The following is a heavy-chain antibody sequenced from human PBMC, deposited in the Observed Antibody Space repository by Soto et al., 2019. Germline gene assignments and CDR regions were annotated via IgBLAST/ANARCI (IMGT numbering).Heavy chain of an antibody. CDR2: ISYDGSNK. J-gene: IGHJ3*02. Sequence: GGSLRLSCAASGFTFSSYAMHWVRQAPGKGLEWVAVISYDGSNKYYADSVKGRFTISRDNSKNTLYLQMNSLRAEDTAVYYCARDIGYCSSTSCYGGGAFDIWGQGTMVTVSS. D-gene: IGHD2-2*01. CDR1: GFTFSSYA. CDR3: ARDIGYCSSTSCYGGGAFDI. V-gene: IGHV3-30-3*01.